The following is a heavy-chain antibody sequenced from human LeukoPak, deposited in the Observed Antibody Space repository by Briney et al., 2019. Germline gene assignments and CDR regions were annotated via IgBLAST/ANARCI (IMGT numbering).Heavy chain of an antibody. Sequence: SVKVSCKASGGTFSSYAISWVRQAPGQGPEWMGGIIPIFGTANYAQKFQGRVTITTDESTSTAYMELSSLRSEDTAVYYCARDPSRIAAAFFDYWGQGTLVTVSS. CDR1: GGTFSSYA. D-gene: IGHD6-13*01. J-gene: IGHJ4*02. CDR3: ARDPSRIAAAFFDY. CDR2: IIPIFGTA. V-gene: IGHV1-69*05.